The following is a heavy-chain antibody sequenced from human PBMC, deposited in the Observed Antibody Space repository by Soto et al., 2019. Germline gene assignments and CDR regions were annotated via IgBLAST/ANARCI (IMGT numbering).Heavy chain of an antibody. J-gene: IGHJ5*02. Sequence: VASVKVSCKASGFTFTSSAVQWVRQARGQRLEWIGWIVVGSGNTNYAQKFQERVTITRDMSTSTAYMELSSLRSEDTAVYYCAAPTYYYDSSGYYYFNWFDPWGQGTLVTVSS. CDR1: GFTFTSSA. CDR2: IVVGSGNT. D-gene: IGHD3-22*01. CDR3: AAPTYYYDSSGYYYFNWFDP. V-gene: IGHV1-58*01.